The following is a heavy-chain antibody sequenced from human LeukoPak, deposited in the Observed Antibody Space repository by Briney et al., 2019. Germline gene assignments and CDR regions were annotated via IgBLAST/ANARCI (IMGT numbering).Heavy chain of an antibody. CDR1: GGTFSSYA. Sequence: SVKVSCKASGGTFSSYAISWVRQAPGQGLEWMGGIIPIFGTANYAQKFQGRVTITTDESTSTAYMELRSLRSDDTAVYYCARVRSSSWFFDYWGQGTLVTVSS. CDR2: IIPIFGTA. CDR3: ARVRSSSWFFDY. V-gene: IGHV1-69*05. D-gene: IGHD6-13*01. J-gene: IGHJ4*02.